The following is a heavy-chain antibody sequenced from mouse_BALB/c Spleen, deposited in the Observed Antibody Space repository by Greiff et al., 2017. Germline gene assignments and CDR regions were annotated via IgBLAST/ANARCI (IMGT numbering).Heavy chain of an antibody. CDR1: GYSITSGYY. CDR2: ISYDGSN. Sequence: VQLKESGPGLVKPSQSLSLTCSVTGYSITSGYYWNWIRQFPGNKLEWMGYISYDGSNNYNPSLKNRISITRDTSKNQFFLKLNSVTTEDTATYYCARGSSYEFAYWGQGTLVTVSA. CDR3: ARGSSYEFAY. J-gene: IGHJ3*01. D-gene: IGHD1-1*01. V-gene: IGHV3-6*02.